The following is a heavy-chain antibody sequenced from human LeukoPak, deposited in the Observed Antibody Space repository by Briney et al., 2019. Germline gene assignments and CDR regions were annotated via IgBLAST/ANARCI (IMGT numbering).Heavy chain of an antibody. V-gene: IGHV3-30*02. CDR3: AKDVFTTVVNVDY. CDR2: IRYDGSNK. D-gene: IGHD4-23*01. CDR1: GFTFSSYG. Sequence: PGGSLRLSCAASGFTFSSYGMHWVRQAPGKGLEWVAFIRYDGSNKYYADSVKGRFTISRDNSKNTLYLQMNSLRAEDTAVYYCAKDVFTTVVNVDYWGQGTLVTVSS. J-gene: IGHJ4*02.